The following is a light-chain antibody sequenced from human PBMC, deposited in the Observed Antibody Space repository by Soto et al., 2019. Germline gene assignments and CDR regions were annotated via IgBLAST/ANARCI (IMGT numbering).Light chain of an antibody. J-gene: IGKJ5*01. CDR1: HSVRNSY. Sequence: EIVLTQSPGTLSLSPGERATLSCRASHSVRNSYFAWYQQKPGQAPMLLMSCASSQATGIRDRFSGNGSGTEFTLTISSLQSEDFAVYYCQQYNNWPITFGQGTRLEIK. CDR2: CAS. V-gene: IGKV3D-15*01. CDR3: QQYNNWPIT.